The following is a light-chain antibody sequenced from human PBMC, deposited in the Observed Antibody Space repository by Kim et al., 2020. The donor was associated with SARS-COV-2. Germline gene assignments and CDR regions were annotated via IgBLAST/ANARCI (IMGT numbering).Light chain of an antibody. CDR1: SGSIASNY. Sequence: GKPVIIPCTRGSGSIASNYVQCHQQRQGSAPATVIYEDDQRPSGVPDRFSGSIDSFSNSASLSISGLKTEDGADYYCQSFDGPNWVFGGGTQLTVL. J-gene: IGLJ3*02. V-gene: IGLV6-57*03. CDR3: QSFDGPNWV. CDR2: EDD.